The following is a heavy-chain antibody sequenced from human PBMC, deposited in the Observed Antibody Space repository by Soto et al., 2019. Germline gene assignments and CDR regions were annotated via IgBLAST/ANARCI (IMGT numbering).Heavy chain of an antibody. D-gene: IGHD2-2*01. CDR3: ARGRVVPAAMYV. CDR1: GFTFSSYA. Sequence: PGGSLRLSCAASGFTFSSYAMHWVRQPPGKGLEWVAVISYDGSNKYYADSVKGRFTISRDNSKNTLYLQMNSLRAEDTAVYYCARGRVVPAAMYVWGQGTTVTVSS. V-gene: IGHV3-30-3*01. CDR2: ISYDGSNK. J-gene: IGHJ6*02.